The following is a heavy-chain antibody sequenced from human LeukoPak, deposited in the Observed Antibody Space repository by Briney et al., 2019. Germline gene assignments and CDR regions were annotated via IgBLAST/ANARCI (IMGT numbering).Heavy chain of an antibody. V-gene: IGHV3-21*01. CDR1: GFTFSSYS. Sequence: GGSLRLSCAASGFTFSSYSMNWVRQAPGKGLEWVSSISSSSSYIYYADSVKGRFTISRDNAKNSLYLQMNSLRAEDTAVYYCASLSNRDNAFDIWGQGTMVTVSS. CDR2: ISSSSSYI. J-gene: IGHJ3*02. D-gene: IGHD4-11*01. CDR3: ASLSNRDNAFDI.